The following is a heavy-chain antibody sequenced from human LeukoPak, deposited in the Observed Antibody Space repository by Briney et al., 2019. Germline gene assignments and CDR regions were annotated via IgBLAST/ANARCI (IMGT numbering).Heavy chain of an antibody. CDR3: GRDLVGVKRV. Sequence: ASVNVSCKASGYTFTGYYMHWVRQAPGQGLEGMGLINPNSGGTNYAQKFQDRVTMTRDTSINTSYMELSRLRSDDTAVSYCGRDLVGVKRVWGQGTLVTVSS. CDR2: INPNSGGT. D-gene: IGHD1-26*01. V-gene: IGHV1-2*02. J-gene: IGHJ4*02. CDR1: GYTFTGYY.